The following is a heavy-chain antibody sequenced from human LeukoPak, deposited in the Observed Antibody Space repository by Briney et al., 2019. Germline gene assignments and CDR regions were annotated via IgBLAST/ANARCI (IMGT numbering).Heavy chain of an antibody. V-gene: IGHV4-59*01. J-gene: IGHJ6*02. CDR3: ASSRLYSSGWYYYYGMDV. D-gene: IGHD6-19*01. Sequence: SETLSLTCTVSGGSISSYYWSWIRQPPVKGLEWIGYIYYSGSTNYNPSLKSRVTISVDTSKNQFSLKLSSVTAADTAVYYCASSRLYSSGWYYYYGMDVWGQGTTVTVSS. CDR2: IYYSGST. CDR1: GGSISSYY.